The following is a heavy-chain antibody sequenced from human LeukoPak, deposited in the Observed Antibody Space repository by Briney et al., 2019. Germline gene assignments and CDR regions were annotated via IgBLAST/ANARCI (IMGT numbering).Heavy chain of an antibody. J-gene: IGHJ4*02. CDR3: ATRASSGGYCSGGSCYSRGGRPSAFDY. Sequence: SETPSLTCAVYGGSFSGYYWSWIRQPPGKGLEWIGEINHSGSTNYNPSLKSRVTISVDTSKNQFSLKLSSVTAADTAVYYFATRASSGGYCSGGSCYSRGGRPSAFDYWGQGTLVTVSS. D-gene: IGHD2-15*01. V-gene: IGHV4-34*01. CDR1: GGSFSGYY. CDR2: INHSGST.